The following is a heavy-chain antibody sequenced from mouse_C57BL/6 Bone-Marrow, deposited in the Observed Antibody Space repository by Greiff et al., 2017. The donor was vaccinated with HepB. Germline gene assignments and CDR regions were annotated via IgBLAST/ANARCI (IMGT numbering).Heavy chain of an antibody. J-gene: IGHJ2*01. CDR3: ARWGDYDDFDY. V-gene: IGHV1-19*01. CDR2: INPYNGGT. CDR1: GYTFTDYY. D-gene: IGHD2-4*01. Sequence: DVKLQESGPVLVKPGASVKMSCKASGYTFTDYYMNWVKQSHGKSLEWIGVINPYNGGTSYNQKFKGKATLTVDKSSSTAYMELNSLTSEDSAVYYCARWGDYDDFDYWGQGTTLTVSS.